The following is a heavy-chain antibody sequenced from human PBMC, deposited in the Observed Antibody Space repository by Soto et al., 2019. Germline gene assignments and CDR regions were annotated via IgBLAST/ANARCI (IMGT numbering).Heavy chain of an antibody. D-gene: IGHD3-9*01. V-gene: IGHV1-69*12. J-gene: IGHJ4*02. CDR3: ARTPVLRYFYCLLDY. Sequence: QVQLVQSGAEVKKPGSSVKVSCKASGGTFSSYAISWVRQAPGQGLEWMGGIIPIFGTANYAQKFHGRVTITADQSTSPAYMELRSLTSEATAVYYCARTPVLRYFYCLLDYCGQGTLVTFSS. CDR2: IIPIFGTA. CDR1: GGTFSSYA.